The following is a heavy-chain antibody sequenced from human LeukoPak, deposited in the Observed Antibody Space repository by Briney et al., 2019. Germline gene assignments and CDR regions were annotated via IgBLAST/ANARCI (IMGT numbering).Heavy chain of an antibody. J-gene: IGHJ4*02. Sequence: GGSLRLSCAAAGFTFSSYGMDWVRQAPGKGREGVAVIWYDGSNKYYADSVKGRFTISRDNSKNTLYLQMSSLRAEDTAVYYCARRAYGDYDNYFDYWGQGTLVTVSS. CDR2: IWYDGSNK. V-gene: IGHV3-33*01. CDR1: GFTFSSYG. CDR3: ARRAYGDYDNYFDY. D-gene: IGHD4-17*01.